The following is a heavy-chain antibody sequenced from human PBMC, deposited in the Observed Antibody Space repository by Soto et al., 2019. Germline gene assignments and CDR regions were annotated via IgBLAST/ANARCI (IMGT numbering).Heavy chain of an antibody. J-gene: IGHJ5*02. CDR1: GGSFSGYY. CDR3: ARRPLGLWCGSRFDP. CDR2: INHSGST. Sequence: PSETLSLTCAVYGGSFSGYYWSWIRQPPGKGLEWIGEINHSGSTNYNPSLKSRVTISVDTSKNQFSLKLSSVTAADTAVYYCARRPLGLWCGSRFDPWGQGTLVTVSS. V-gene: IGHV4-34*01. D-gene: IGHD3-10*01.